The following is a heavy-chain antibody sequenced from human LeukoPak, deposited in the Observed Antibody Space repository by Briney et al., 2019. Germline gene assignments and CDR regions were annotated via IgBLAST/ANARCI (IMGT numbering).Heavy chain of an antibody. D-gene: IGHD5-18*01. CDR2: IWYDGSNK. V-gene: IGHV3-33*01. J-gene: IGHJ4*02. CDR3: AMWIQVWKFDY. CDR1: GFTFSSYG. Sequence: GGSLRLSCAASGFTFSSYGMHRVRQAPGKGLEWVAVIWYDGSNKYYADSVKGRFTISRDNTKNTLYLQMNSLRAEDTAVYYCAMWIQVWKFDYWGQGTLVTVSS.